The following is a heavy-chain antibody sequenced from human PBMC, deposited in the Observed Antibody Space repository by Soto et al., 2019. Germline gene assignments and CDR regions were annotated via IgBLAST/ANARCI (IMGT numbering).Heavy chain of an antibody. Sequence: EVQLVESGGGLVQPGGSLRLSCAASGFSFRSYSMNWVRPAPGKGLQWVSYISSGGTTIYYADSVKGRFTISRDNAKNSLYLQMNRLRAEDTAVYYCARGPGTEIDYWGQGTLVTVSS. J-gene: IGHJ4*02. D-gene: IGHD6-13*01. CDR2: ISSGGTTI. CDR3: ARGPGTEIDY. CDR1: GFSFRSYS. V-gene: IGHV3-48*01.